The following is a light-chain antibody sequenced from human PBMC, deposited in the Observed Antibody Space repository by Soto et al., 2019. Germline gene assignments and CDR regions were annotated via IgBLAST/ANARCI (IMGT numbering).Light chain of an antibody. Sequence: EIVLTQSPGTLSLSPGERATLSCRASQSVSSSYLAWYQQKPGQAPRLLIYGASNRATGIPDRFSGSGSGTDFTLTISRLEPEDVAVYYCQQYGSSPGTFGQGTKVEIK. J-gene: IGKJ1*01. V-gene: IGKV3-20*01. CDR2: GAS. CDR3: QQYGSSPGT. CDR1: QSVSSSY.